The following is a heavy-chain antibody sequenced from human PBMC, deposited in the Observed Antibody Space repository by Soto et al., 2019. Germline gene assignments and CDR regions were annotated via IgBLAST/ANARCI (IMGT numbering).Heavy chain of an antibody. Sequence: GGSLRLSCAASGFTFSSYAMSWVRQAPGKGLEWVSAISGSGGSTYYADSVKGRFTISRDNSKNTLYLQMNSLRAEDTAVYYCAKDSYIVVVPAAIGAAYFDYWGQGTLVTVSS. CDR3: AKDSYIVVVPAAIGAAYFDY. V-gene: IGHV3-23*01. D-gene: IGHD2-2*01. J-gene: IGHJ4*02. CDR2: ISGSGGST. CDR1: GFTFSSYA.